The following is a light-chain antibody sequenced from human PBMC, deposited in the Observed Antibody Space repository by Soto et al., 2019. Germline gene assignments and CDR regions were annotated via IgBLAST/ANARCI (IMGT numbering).Light chain of an antibody. J-gene: IGKJ2*01. Sequence: DIVMTQSPDSLAVSLGERATINCKSSQSVLYSSNNKNYLAWYQQRPGQPPKPIFYWASTRESGVPDRFGGSGSGTDFTLTISSLQAEDVAVYYCQQYYSTPYTFGQGTKLEI. CDR3: QQYYSTPYT. CDR2: WAS. CDR1: QSVLYSSNNKNY. V-gene: IGKV4-1*01.